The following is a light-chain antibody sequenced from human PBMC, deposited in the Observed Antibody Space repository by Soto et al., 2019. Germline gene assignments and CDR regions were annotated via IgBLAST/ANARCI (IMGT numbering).Light chain of an antibody. V-gene: IGLV2-23*01. CDR3: CSYAGSSDV. Sequence: QSALTQPASVSGSIGQSITISCTGTSSDVGSYNLVSWYQQHPGKAPKLMIYEGTKRPSGASNRFSGSKSGNTASLTISGLQAEDEADYYCCSYAGSSDVFGTGTKVTVL. J-gene: IGLJ1*01. CDR1: SSDVGSYNL. CDR2: EGT.